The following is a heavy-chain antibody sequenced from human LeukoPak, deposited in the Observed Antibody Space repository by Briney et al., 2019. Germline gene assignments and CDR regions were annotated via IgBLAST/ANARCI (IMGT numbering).Heavy chain of an antibody. D-gene: IGHD2/OR15-2a*01. CDR2: ISSSGSTI. J-gene: IGHJ3*02. CDR3: ARAVNNVLDI. CDR1: EFTFFSYE. Sequence: GGSLRLSCAASEFTFFSYEMNWVRQAPGKGLEWVSYISSSGSTIYYADSVKGRFTISRDNPKSSLYLQMNSLRAEDTAVYYCARAVNNVLDIWGQGTMFTVSS. V-gene: IGHV3-48*03.